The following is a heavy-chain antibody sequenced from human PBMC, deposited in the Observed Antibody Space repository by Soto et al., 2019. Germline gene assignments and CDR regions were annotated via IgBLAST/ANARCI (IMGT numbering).Heavy chain of an antibody. CDR3: ARLEITNNWYFDL. Sequence: KPSETLSLTCTVSGGSISSSSYYWGWIRQPPGKGLEWIGSIYYSGSTYYNPSLKSRVTISVDTSKNQFSLKLSSVTAADTAVYYCARLEITNNWYFDLWGRGTLVTVSS. D-gene: IGHD3-3*01. CDR1: GGSISSSSYY. V-gene: IGHV4-39*01. J-gene: IGHJ2*01. CDR2: IYYSGST.